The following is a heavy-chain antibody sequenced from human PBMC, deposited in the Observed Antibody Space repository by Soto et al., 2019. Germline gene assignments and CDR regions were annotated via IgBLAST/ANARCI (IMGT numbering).Heavy chain of an antibody. CDR1: GGSISSSSYY. V-gene: IGHV4-39*01. CDR2: IYYSGST. D-gene: IGHD1-20*01. Sequence: QLQLQESGPGLVKPSETLSLTCTVSGGSISSSSYYWGWIRQPPGKGLEWIGSIYYSGSTYYNPSLKSRVTISVDTSKNQFSLKLSSVTAADTAVYYCARQAGLYNWNGQSYYMDVWGKGTTVTVSS. CDR3: ARQAGLYNWNGQSYYMDV. J-gene: IGHJ6*03.